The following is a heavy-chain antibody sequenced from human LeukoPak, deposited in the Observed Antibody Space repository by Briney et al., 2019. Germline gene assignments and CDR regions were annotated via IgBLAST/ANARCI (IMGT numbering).Heavy chain of an antibody. CDR2: IYYSGST. CDR1: GGSISSSSYY. V-gene: IGHV4-39*01. J-gene: IGHJ4*02. CDR3: ARTLVRGVINY. D-gene: IGHD3-10*01. Sequence: SETLSLTCSVSGGSISSSSYYWGWIHQPPGKGLEWIGSIYYSGSTYSDESLKSRVTISVDTSKNQFSLKLSSVTAADTAVYYCARTLVRGVINYWGQGTLVTVSS.